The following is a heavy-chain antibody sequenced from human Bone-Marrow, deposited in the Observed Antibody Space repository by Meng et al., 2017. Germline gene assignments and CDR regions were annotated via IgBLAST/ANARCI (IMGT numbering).Heavy chain of an antibody. CDR2: IHNSGST. CDR3: AREWSSFDY. D-gene: IGHD2-8*01. V-gene: IGHV4-59*12. J-gene: IGHJ4*02. CDR1: GGSISPYY. Sequence: SETLSLTCTVSGGSISPYYWSWIRQPPGKGLEWIGYIHNSGSTSYSPSLMSRVTILVDTSKNQLSLKMRSMTAADTAVYYCAREWSSFDYWGQGILVTVSS.